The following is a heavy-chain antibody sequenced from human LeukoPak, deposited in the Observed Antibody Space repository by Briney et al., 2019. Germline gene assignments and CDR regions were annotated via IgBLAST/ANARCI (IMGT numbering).Heavy chain of an antibody. CDR1: GGSMSRYF. CDR2: IYGSGGT. D-gene: IGHD6-19*01. V-gene: IGHV4-4*07. CDR3: TTERGGLAVAGIWDIRYRQSYYFDY. J-gene: IGHJ4*02. Sequence: SETLSLTCSVSGGSMSRYFWSWVRQPAGKGLEWIGRIYGSGGTNYNSSLKSRVTMSADTSKNQFSLNLSSVTAEDTAVYYCTTERGGLAVAGIWDIRYRQSYYFDYWGQGTLVTVSS.